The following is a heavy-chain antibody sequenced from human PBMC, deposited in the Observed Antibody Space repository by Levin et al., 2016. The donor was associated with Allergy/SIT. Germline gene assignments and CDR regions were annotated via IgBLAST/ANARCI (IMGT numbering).Heavy chain of an antibody. J-gene: IGHJ4*02. CDR2: IGISEDDT. CDR3: ANEIRPNDY. D-gene: IGHD4-17*01. CDR1: GLTFSRHA. Sequence: GESLKISCAASGLTFSRHAMSWVRQAPGRGLEWVSAIGISEDDTYYADSVKGRFTISRDNSKNTLYLQMDSLRADDTAVYYCANEIRPNDYWGQGTLVTVSS. V-gene: IGHV3-23*01.